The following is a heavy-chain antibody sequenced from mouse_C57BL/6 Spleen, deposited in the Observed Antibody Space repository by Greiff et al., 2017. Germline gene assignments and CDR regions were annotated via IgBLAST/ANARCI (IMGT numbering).Heavy chain of an antibody. V-gene: IGHV14-4*01. CDR1: GFNIKDDY. CDR2: IDPENGDT. D-gene: IGHD1-1*01. CDR3: TTGDYGSSYRGDY. J-gene: IGHJ2*01. Sequence: EVQLQQSGAALVRPGASVKLSCTASGFNIKDDYMPWVPQRPEQGLAWIGWIDPENGDTEYASKFQCKATITADTSSTTAYLQLRSLTSEDTAVYYCTTGDYGSSYRGDYWGQGTTLTVSS.